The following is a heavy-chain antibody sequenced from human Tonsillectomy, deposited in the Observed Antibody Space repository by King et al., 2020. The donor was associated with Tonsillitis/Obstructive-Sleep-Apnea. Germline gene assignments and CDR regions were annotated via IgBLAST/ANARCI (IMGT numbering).Heavy chain of an antibody. Sequence: VQLQQWGAGLLKPSETLSLTCAVYGGAFSGYYWGWVRQPPGEGLEWIGGINHSGITNYNPSLKSRVTMSIDTSKNQFSLKLSSVTAADTAVYYCARDEWPQGFDPWGQGTLVTVSS. J-gene: IGHJ5*02. CDR3: ARDEWPQGFDP. V-gene: IGHV4-34*01. D-gene: IGHD3-3*01. CDR2: INHSGIT. CDR1: GGAFSGYY.